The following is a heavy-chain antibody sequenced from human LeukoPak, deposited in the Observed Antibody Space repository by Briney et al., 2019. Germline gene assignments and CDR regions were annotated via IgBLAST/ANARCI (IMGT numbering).Heavy chain of an antibody. D-gene: IGHD1-14*01. V-gene: IGHV1-3*03. CDR1: GYTFTSYA. CDR2: INAGNGNT. J-gene: IGHJ6*03. Sequence: GASVKVSCKASGYTFTSYAMHWVRQAPGQRLEWMGWINAGNGNTKYSQEFQGRVTITRDTSASTAYMELSSLRSEDTAVYYCAKGTGYAYYYYYYMDVWGKGTTVTISS. CDR3: AKGTGYAYYYYYYMDV.